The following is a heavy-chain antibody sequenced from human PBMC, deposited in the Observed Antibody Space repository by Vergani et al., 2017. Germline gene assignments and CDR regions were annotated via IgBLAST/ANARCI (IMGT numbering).Heavy chain of an antibody. Sequence: QVQLQESGPGLVKPSETLSLTCTVSGGSISSYYWSWIRQPPGKGLEWIGYIYSTGTTNYNPSFKNRVTMSVDTSKNQFSLKLNSVTAADTAVYYCARGSRAEGGSGPDKWGQGTLVTVSS. J-gene: IGHJ4*02. D-gene: IGHD6-13*01. V-gene: IGHV4-59*08. CDR1: GGSISSYY. CDR2: IYSTGTT. CDR3: ARGSRAEGGSGPDK.